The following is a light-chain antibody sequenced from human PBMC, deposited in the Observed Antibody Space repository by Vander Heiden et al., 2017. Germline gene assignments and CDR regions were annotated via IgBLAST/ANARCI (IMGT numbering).Light chain of an antibody. CDR2: WAF. J-gene: IGKJ1*01. CDR3: QQDDSIPST. Sequence: DIVMTQSPDSLAVSLGERATINCKSSQNILYSSNNKNYLAWYQQKPGQPPKLLIYWAFIRESGVPDRFSGSGSGTDFTLTISSLQAEDVAVYYCQQDDSIPSTFGQGTKVEIK. V-gene: IGKV4-1*01. CDR1: QNILYSSNNKNY.